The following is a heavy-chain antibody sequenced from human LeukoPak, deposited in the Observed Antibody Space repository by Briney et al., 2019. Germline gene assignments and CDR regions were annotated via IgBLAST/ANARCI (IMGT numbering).Heavy chain of an antibody. CDR2: IYHSGST. D-gene: IGHD6-19*01. CDR3: ARGGRPAVAEYYFDY. Sequence: SETLSLTCTVSGGSISSDGYYWSWIRQPPGKGLEWIGHIYHSGSTYYNPSLKSRVTISVDRSKNQFSLKLSSVTAADTAVYYCARGGRPAVAEYYFDYWGQGTLVTVSS. V-gene: IGHV4-30-2*01. CDR1: GGSISSDGYY. J-gene: IGHJ4*02.